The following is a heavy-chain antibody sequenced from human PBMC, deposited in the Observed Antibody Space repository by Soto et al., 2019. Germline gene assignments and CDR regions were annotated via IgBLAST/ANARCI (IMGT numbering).Heavy chain of an antibody. J-gene: IGHJ4*02. CDR3: ARHYYDSGSYFFDY. V-gene: IGHV4-34*01. Sequence: SETLSLTCAVYGGSFSGYYWSWIRQPPGKGLEWIGEINHSGNTNYNPSLKSRVTISVDTSKNQFSLGLSSVTAADTALYYCARHYYDSGSYFFDYWGQGTLVTVSS. CDR2: INHSGNT. D-gene: IGHD3-10*01. CDR1: GGSFSGYY.